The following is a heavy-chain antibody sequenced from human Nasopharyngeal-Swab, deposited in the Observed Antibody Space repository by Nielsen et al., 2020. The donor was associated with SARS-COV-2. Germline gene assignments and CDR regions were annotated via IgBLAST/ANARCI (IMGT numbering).Heavy chain of an antibody. V-gene: IGHV4-34*01. Sequence: SETLSLTCAVYGGSFSGYYWTWIRQPPGKGLEWIGEINHSGSTNYNPSLKSRVIISVDTSKNQFSLKLSSLTAADTAVYYCGRGACSITTCYENVDVWGQGTTVTVSS. CDR1: GGSFSGYY. CDR2: INHSGST. CDR3: GRGACSITTCYENVDV. J-gene: IGHJ6*02. D-gene: IGHD2-2*01.